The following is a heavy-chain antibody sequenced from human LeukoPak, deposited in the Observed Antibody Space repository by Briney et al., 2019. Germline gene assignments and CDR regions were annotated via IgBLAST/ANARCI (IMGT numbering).Heavy chain of an antibody. D-gene: IGHD6-19*01. CDR1: GGSISSSNW. CDR2: IYHSGST. CDR3: ARGSADWFDP. V-gene: IGHV4-4*02. Sequence: SETLSLTCAVSGGSISSSNWWSWVRQPPGKGLEWIGEIYHSGSTNHNPSLKSRVTISVDTSKNQFSLKLSSVTAADTAVYYCARGSADWFDPWGQGTLVTVSS. J-gene: IGHJ5*02.